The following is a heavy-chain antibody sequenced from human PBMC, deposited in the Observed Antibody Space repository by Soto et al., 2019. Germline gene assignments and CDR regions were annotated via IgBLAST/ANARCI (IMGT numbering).Heavy chain of an antibody. CDR2: IYYSGST. J-gene: IGHJ3*02. CDR1: GDSISSGDYY. Sequence: SETLSLTCTVSGDSISSGDYYWSWIRQPPGKGLERIGYIYYSGSTNYNPSLKSRVTISVDTSKNQFSLKLSSVTAADTAVYYCARVWGGAFDIWGQGTMVTVSS. V-gene: IGHV4-61*08. CDR3: ARVWGGAFDI. D-gene: IGHD3-10*01.